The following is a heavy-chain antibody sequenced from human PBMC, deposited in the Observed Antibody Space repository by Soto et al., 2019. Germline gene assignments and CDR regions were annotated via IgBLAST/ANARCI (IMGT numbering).Heavy chain of an antibody. V-gene: IGHV3-33*01. Sequence: QVQVVESGGGVVQPGRSLRLSCAASGFTFSSFGMHWVRQAPGKGLEWVSLIWHDGSKKSYGDSVKGRFTISRDNSSNTVYLQMNSLRADDTAVYYCARAASYYSLWSGYYPSRNGMDVWGQGTTVTVSS. D-gene: IGHD3-3*01. CDR2: IWHDGSKK. CDR1: GFTFSSFG. CDR3: ARAASYYSLWSGYYPSRNGMDV. J-gene: IGHJ6*02.